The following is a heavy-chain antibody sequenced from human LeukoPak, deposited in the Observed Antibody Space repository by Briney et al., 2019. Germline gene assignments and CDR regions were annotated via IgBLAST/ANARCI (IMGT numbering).Heavy chain of an antibody. CDR2: TIPILGTA. CDR3: ARVVRGNSVFDY. Sequence: ASVKVSCKASGGTFSSYAISWVRQAPGQGLEWMGGTIPILGTANYAQKFQGRVTITADESTSTAYMELSSLRSEDTAVYYCARVVRGNSVFDYWGQGTLVTVSS. V-gene: IGHV1-69*13. CDR1: GGTFSSYA. J-gene: IGHJ4*02. D-gene: IGHD4-23*01.